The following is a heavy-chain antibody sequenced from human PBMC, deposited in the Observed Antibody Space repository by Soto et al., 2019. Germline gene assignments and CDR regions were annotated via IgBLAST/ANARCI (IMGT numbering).Heavy chain of an antibody. V-gene: IGHV4-59*08. CDR2: IYFIGNT. Sequence: SETLSLTCTVSGGSISSYYWSWVRQPPGKGLEWIGYIYFIGNTNYSPSLKSRVTLSVDTSKNQFSLKLSSVTAADTAVYYCARHFRAAGYYYYNYYMDVWGKGTTVTVSS. J-gene: IGHJ6*03. CDR1: GGSISSYY. CDR3: ARHFRAAGYYYYNYYMDV. D-gene: IGHD3-10*01.